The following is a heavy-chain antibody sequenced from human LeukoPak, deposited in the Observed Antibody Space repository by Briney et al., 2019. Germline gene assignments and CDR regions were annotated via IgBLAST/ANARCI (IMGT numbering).Heavy chain of an antibody. D-gene: IGHD2-15*01. CDR1: GCTFSIYA. Sequence: TGGSLRLSCAASGCTFSIYATSCVRQAPGGGLECVSSIIVRCGSTFYADCGEGRFTNSRDNSKNTHYLQMNSLRAEDTAVYYCAHDIVVVVAATGRFDYWGQGNLVTVSS. J-gene: IGHJ4*02. CDR2: IIVRCGST. CDR3: AHDIVVVVAATGRFDY. V-gene: IGHV3-23*01.